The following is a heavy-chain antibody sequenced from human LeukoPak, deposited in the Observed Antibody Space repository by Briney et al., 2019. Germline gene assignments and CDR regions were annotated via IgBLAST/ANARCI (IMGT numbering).Heavy chain of an antibody. CDR3: AKDRYSGPED. Sequence: PGGSLRLSCAASGFTFSSYGMHWVRQAPGKGLEGVTFIRYDGSNKYYADSVKGRFTISRYNSKNTMYLQMNSLRAEDMAVYYCAKDRYSGPEDWGQGTMVTVSS. V-gene: IGHV3-30*02. CDR2: IRYDGSNK. D-gene: IGHD4-11*01. CDR1: GFTFSSYG. J-gene: IGHJ4*02.